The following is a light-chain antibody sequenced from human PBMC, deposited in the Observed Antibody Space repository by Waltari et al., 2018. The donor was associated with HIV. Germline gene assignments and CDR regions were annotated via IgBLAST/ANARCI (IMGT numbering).Light chain of an antibody. CDR1: SSDVGGYDY. CDR2: EVN. V-gene: IGLV2-8*01. J-gene: IGLJ2*01. Sequence: QSALTQPPSASGSPGQSVTISCTGTSSDVGGYDYVSWYQQHPGKAPKLIIYEVNKRPSGGPDRFSGSKSGNTASLTVSGLQSEEEADYYCSSYAGSNNLGVFGGGTKLTVL. CDR3: SSYAGSNNLGV.